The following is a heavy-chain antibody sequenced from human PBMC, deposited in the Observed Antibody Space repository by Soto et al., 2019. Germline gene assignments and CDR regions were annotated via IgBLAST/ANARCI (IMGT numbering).Heavy chain of an antibody. Sequence: SETPSLTCTVSGGSVSSGSYYWSWIRQPPGKGLEWIGYIYYSGSTNYNPSLKSRVTISVDTSKNQFSLKLSSVTAADTAVYYCARDRGYGGNSNFDYWGQGTLVTVSS. CDR3: ARDRGYGGNSNFDY. D-gene: IGHD5-12*01. CDR2: IYYSGST. J-gene: IGHJ4*02. V-gene: IGHV4-61*01. CDR1: GGSVSSGSYY.